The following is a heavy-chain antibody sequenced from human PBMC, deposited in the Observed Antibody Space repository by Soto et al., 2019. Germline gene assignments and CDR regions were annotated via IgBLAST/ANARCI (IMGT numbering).Heavy chain of an antibody. CDR3: ATPVTSGYQALEV. V-gene: IGHV4-39*01. CDR2: IYSSGST. Sequence: SDTLSLTCTVSGGSISRSTYYWSWLRQPPGKGLEWIGSIYSSGSTYYHPSLKSRVTISVDTSKNQFFLRLSSVTAADTAVYYCATPVTSGYQALEVWGQGXMVTV. CDR1: GGSISRSTYY. D-gene: IGHD3-22*01. J-gene: IGHJ3*01.